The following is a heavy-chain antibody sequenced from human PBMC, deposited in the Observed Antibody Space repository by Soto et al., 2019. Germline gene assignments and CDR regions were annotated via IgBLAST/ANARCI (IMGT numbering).Heavy chain of an antibody. CDR3: AGWGYYFDY. V-gene: IGHV4-39*01. D-gene: IGHD3-16*01. CDR2: IYYSGST. Sequence: QLQLQESGPGLVKPSETLSLTCTVSGGSISSSSYYWGWIRQPPGKGLEWIGSIYYSGSTYYNPSLKSRVNISGDTSKNQFSLKLSSVTAADTAVYYCAGWGYYFDYWGQGTLVTVSS. CDR1: GGSISSSSYY. J-gene: IGHJ4*02.